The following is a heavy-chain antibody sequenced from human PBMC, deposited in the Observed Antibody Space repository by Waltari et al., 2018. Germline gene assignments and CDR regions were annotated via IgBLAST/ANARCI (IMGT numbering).Heavy chain of an antibody. Sequence: QVQLQESGPGLVKPSQTLSLTCGVSGGSINSGGHYWNWIRQIPGKGLEWIGYIYHTGTTSDNPSLESQVTISVDTSKNHFSLRLDSVTAADTAVYYCTRSRPGGSLLFDFWGQGVLVTVSS. V-gene: IGHV4-31*11. CDR1: GGSINSGGHY. CDR2: IYHTGTT. D-gene: IGHD2-15*01. CDR3: TRSRPGGSLLFDF. J-gene: IGHJ4*02.